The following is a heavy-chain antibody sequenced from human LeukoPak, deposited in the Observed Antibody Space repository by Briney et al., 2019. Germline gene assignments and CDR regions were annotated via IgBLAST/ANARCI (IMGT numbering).Heavy chain of an antibody. D-gene: IGHD3-22*01. Sequence: SETLSLTCAVSGGSISSSNWWSWVRQPPGKGLEWIGEIYHSGSTNYNPSLKSRVTISVDKSKNQFSLRLSSMTAADTAVYYCARVTGYMIEDYFDYWGQGTLVTVSS. CDR2: IYHSGST. V-gene: IGHV4-4*02. J-gene: IGHJ4*02. CDR3: ARVTGYMIEDYFDY. CDR1: GGSISSSNW.